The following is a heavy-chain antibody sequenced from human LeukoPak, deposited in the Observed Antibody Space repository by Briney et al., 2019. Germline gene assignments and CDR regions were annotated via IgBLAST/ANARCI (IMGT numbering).Heavy chain of an antibody. CDR2: ISSSSSYI. J-gene: IGHJ3*02. CDR1: GFTFSSYS. Sequence: GGSLRLSCAASGFTFSSYSMNWVRQAPGKGLEWVSSISSSSSYIYYADSVKGRFTISRDNAKNSLYLQMNSLRAEDTAVYYCARDFKSPYYYDSSGHGFASDIWGQGTMVTVSS. D-gene: IGHD3-22*01. CDR3: ARDFKSPYYYDSSGHGFASDI. V-gene: IGHV3-21*01.